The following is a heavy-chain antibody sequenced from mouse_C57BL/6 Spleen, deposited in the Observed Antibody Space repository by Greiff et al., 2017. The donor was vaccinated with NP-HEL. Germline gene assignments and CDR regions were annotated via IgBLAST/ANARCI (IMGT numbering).Heavy chain of an antibody. J-gene: IGHJ3*01. V-gene: IGHV1-64*01. CDR1: GYTFTSYW. D-gene: IGHD2-3*01. Sequence: QVQLQQPGAELVEPGASVKLSCKASGYTFTSYWMHWVKQRPGQGLEWIGMIHPNSGSTNYNEKFKSKATLTVDKSSSTASMQLSSLTSEDSAVYYCARGVYDGYQAWFAYWGQGTLVTVSA. CDR3: ARGVYDGYQAWFAY. CDR2: IHPNSGST.